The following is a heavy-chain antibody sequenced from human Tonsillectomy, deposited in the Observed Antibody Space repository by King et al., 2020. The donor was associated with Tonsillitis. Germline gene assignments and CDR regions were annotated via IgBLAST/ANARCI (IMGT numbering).Heavy chain of an antibody. D-gene: IGHD1-1*01. J-gene: IGHJ4*02. V-gene: IGHV3-23*04. CDR1: GFTMSSYA. Sequence: VQLVESGGDLVQPGGSLRLSCEVSGFTMSSYAMNWVRQAPGKGLEWVSGISGSVGKTYYADSVKGRFTISRDTSKNTLYLQMNGLRAEDTALYYCATRSSDNFGPLDYWGQGTLVAVSS. CDR3: ATRSSDNFGPLDY. CDR2: ISGSVGKT.